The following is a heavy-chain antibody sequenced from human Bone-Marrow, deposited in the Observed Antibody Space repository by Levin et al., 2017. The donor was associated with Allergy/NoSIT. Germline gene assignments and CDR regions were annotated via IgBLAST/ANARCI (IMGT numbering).Heavy chain of an antibody. CDR1: GYTFSDHA. D-gene: IGHD1-26*01. Sequence: ASVKVFCKASGYTFSDHAMHWVRQAPGQRLEWMGWINVASGNTKYSQKLQGRVTITRDTTASTAYMELSGLRSEDTAVYYCARLRGASYYADYWGQGTLVTVSS. J-gene: IGHJ4*02. CDR3: ARLRGASYYADY. V-gene: IGHV1-3*01. CDR2: INVASGNT.